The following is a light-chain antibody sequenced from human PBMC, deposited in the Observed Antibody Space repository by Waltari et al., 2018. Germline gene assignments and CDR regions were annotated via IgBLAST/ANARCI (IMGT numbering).Light chain of an antibody. CDR3: TSQSSNNVVL. V-gene: IGLV2-14*01. CDR1: SNDVGGYTS. Sequence: QSALTQPASVSGSPGQSVTIFCTGTSNDVGGYTSVSWYQEHPGQAPSLIIYDVSDRPSGVSARFSGPKSGNTASLTISGLQAEDEADYYCTSQSSNNVVLFGGGTKLTVL. J-gene: IGLJ2*01. CDR2: DVS.